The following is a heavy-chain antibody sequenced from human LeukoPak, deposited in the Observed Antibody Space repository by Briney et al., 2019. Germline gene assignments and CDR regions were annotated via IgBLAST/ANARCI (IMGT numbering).Heavy chain of an antibody. Sequence: GGSLRLSCAASGFTLSSYEMKWVGQARGKGLEGVSYISSGSNIYDADSVKGRFTISRDNAKNSLYLQMNSLRAEDTAVYYCARESIAVAGAPFDYWGQGTLVTVSS. CDR1: GFTLSSYE. V-gene: IGHV3-48*03. CDR3: ARESIAVAGAPFDY. J-gene: IGHJ4*02. CDR2: ISSGSNI. D-gene: IGHD6-19*01.